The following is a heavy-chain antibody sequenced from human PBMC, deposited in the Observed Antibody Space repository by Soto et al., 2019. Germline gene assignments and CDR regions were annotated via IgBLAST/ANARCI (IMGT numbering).Heavy chain of an antibody. J-gene: IGHJ6*04. CDR3: ASPHCSGGSCYYYGMDV. V-gene: IGHV5-10-1*01. CDR1: GYSFTSYW. Sequence: GESLKISCKGSGYSFTSYWISWVRQMPGKGLEWMGRIDPSDSYTNYSPSFQGHVTISADKSISTAYLQWSSLKASDTAMYYCASPHCSGGSCYYYGMDVWGKGTTVTVSS. CDR2: IDPSDSYT. D-gene: IGHD2-15*01.